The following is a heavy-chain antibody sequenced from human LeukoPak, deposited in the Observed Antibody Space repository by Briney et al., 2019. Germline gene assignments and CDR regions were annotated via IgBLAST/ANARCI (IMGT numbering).Heavy chain of an antibody. J-gene: IGHJ4*02. V-gene: IGHV4-59*08. Sequence: PSETLSLTCTVSGGSISGCYWSWIRQPPAKGLEWIGHIYYSGSTNYNPSLKSRVTISVYTSKNQFSLNLSSVTAADTAVYYGARQSGYLAYWGQGTLVTVSS. D-gene: IGHD3-3*01. CDR3: ARQSGYLAY. CDR1: GGSISGCY. CDR2: IYYSGST.